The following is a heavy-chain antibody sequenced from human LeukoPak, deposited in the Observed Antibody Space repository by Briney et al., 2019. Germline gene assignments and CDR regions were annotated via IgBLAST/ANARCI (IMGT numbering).Heavy chain of an antibody. Sequence: GGSLRLSCAASGFTVSSNYMSWVRQAPGKGLEWVSVIYSGGSTYYADSVKGRFTISRDNSKNTLYLQMNSLRAEDTAVYYCAKRKYYYDSSGSLDYWGQGTLVTVSS. CDR2: IYSGGST. D-gene: IGHD3-22*01. CDR1: GFTVSSNY. V-gene: IGHV3-53*01. CDR3: AKRKYYYDSSGSLDY. J-gene: IGHJ4*02.